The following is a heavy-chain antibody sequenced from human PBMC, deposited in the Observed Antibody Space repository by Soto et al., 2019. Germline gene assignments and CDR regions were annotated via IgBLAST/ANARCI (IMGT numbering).Heavy chain of an antibody. Sequence: GGSLRLSCAASGFTFSSYAMHWVRQAPGKGLEWVAVISYDGSNKYYADSVKGRFTISRDNSKNTLYLQMNGLRAEDTALYYCAAAPAGALRALYHWGQGTLVTVSS. CDR2: ISYDGSNK. CDR3: AAAPAGALRALYH. CDR1: GFTFSSYA. V-gene: IGHV3-30-3*01. D-gene: IGHD3-16*02. J-gene: IGHJ4*02.